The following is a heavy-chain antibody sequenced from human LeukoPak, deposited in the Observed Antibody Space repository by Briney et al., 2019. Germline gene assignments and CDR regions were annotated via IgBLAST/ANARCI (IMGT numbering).Heavy chain of an antibody. CDR3: ARETYYYYMDV. CDR2: IYYSGST. V-gene: IGHV4-59*01. Sequence: SVTLSLTCTVSGGSISSYYWSWIRQPPGKGLEWIGYIYYSGSTNYNPSLKSRVTISVDTSKNQFSLKLSSVTAADTAVYYCARETYYYYMDVWGKGTTVTVSS. J-gene: IGHJ6*03. CDR1: GGSISSYY.